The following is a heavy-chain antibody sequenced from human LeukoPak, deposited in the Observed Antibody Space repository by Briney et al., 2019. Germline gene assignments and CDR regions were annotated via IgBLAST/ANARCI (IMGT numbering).Heavy chain of an antibody. CDR2: IYYSGST. CDR1: GGSISSYY. CDR3: AKQNDDAFDI. J-gene: IGHJ3*02. V-gene: IGHV4-59*01. Sequence: KPSETLSLTCTVSGGSISSYYWSWIRQPPGKGLEWIGYIYYSGSTNYNPSLKSRVTISVDTSKNQFSLKLSSVTAADTAVYYCAKQNDDAFDIWGQGTMVTVSS. D-gene: IGHD1-1*01.